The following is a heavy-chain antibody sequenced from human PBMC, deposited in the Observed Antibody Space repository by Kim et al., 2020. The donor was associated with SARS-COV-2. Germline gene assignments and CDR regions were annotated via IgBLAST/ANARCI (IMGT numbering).Heavy chain of an antibody. D-gene: IGHD6-19*01. CDR1: GGSISSYY. J-gene: IGHJ4*02. Sequence: SETLSLTCTVSGGSISSYYWSWIRQPPGKGLEWIGYIYYSGSTNYNPSLKSRVTISVDTSKNQFSLKLSSVTAADTAVYYCARGVYDTSKHHIAVAGYYFDYWGQGTLVTVSS. V-gene: IGHV4-59*01. CDR2: IYYSGST. CDR3: ARGVYDTSKHHIAVAGYYFDY.